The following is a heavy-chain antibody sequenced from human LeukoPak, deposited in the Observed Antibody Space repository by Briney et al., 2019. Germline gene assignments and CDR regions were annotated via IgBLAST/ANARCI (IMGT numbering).Heavy chain of an antibody. CDR2: IYYSGST. CDR1: GGSISSYY. D-gene: IGHD3-10*01. CDR3: ARGTFAWYFDL. Sequence: SETLSLTCTVSGGSISSYYWSWIRQPPGKGLEWIGYIYYSGSTNYNPSLKSRVSISVDTSKNQFSLKLSSVTAADTAVYYYARGTFAWYFDLWGRGTLVTVSS. J-gene: IGHJ2*01. V-gene: IGHV4-59*01.